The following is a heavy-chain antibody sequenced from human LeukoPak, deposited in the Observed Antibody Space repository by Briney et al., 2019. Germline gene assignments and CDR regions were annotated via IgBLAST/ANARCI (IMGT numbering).Heavy chain of an antibody. V-gene: IGHV4-34*01. CDR2: INHSEST. D-gene: IGHD1-1*01. CDR3: ARGYNWNDGNWFDP. J-gene: IGHJ5*02. CDR1: GGSFSGYY. Sequence: PSETLSLTCVVYGGSFSGYYWSWIRQPPGKGLEWIGEINHSESTNYSPSLKSRVTISLDTSKNQFSLKLGSVTAADTAVYYCARGYNWNDGNWFDPWGQGTLVTVSS.